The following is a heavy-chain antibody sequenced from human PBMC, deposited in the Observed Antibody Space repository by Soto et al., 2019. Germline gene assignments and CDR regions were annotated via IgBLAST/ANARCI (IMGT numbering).Heavy chain of an antibody. Sequence: QVQLQESGPGLVKPSQTLSLTCTFSGGSISSGAYYWSWIRQPPGKGLEWIGYIYYSGSTYYNPSLQSRVTISVDTSKNQFSLKLSSVTAADTAVYYCARGYCSGGSCYSRADWFDPLGQGTLVTVSS. CDR1: GGSISSGAYY. CDR3: ARGYCSGGSCYSRADWFDP. CDR2: IYYSGST. J-gene: IGHJ5*02. V-gene: IGHV4-30-4*01. D-gene: IGHD2-15*01.